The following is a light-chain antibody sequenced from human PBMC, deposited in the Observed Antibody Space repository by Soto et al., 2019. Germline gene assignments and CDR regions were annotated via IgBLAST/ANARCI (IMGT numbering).Light chain of an antibody. Sequence: DIQMTQSPSYLSASVGDRVIITCRASQGITSDLGWYQQKPGKAPKALIYGASSLESGVPSRFSGSGSGTEFTLTISSLQPEDFATYYCLQHNSYPPTFGQGTRVDFK. CDR3: LQHNSYPPT. V-gene: IGKV1-17*01. J-gene: IGKJ1*01. CDR2: GAS. CDR1: QGITSD.